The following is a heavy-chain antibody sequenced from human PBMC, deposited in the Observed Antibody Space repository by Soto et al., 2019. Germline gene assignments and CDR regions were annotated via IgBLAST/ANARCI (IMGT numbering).Heavy chain of an antibody. V-gene: IGHV4-4*08. CDR2: IYPGGST. Sequence: SETLSLTCTVSGGSVSTDHWSWVRQPPGKGLEWIGYIYPGGSTGYSPALKSRVTISVDTAKNQVSLNLYSVTAADTAVYYCARVVAGYDFAGVLDNWGQGTLVTVSS. D-gene: IGHD5-12*01. J-gene: IGHJ4*02. CDR3: ARVVAGYDFAGVLDN. CDR1: GGSVSTDH.